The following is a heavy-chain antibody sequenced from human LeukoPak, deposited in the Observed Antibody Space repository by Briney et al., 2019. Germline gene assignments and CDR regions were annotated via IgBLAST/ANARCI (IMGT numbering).Heavy chain of an antibody. CDR2: ISSGSTNI. V-gene: IGHV3-21*01. CDR1: GFTFSNYY. D-gene: IGHD5-12*01. Sequence: GGALRLSCAASGFTFSNYYMNWVRQAPGKGLEWVSSISSGSTNIYYADSVRGRFLISRDNAKQSLYLQMNSLRAEDTAMYYCAKDRYNDYEGGWFDPWGQGTLVTVSS. CDR3: AKDRYNDYEGGWFDP. J-gene: IGHJ5*02.